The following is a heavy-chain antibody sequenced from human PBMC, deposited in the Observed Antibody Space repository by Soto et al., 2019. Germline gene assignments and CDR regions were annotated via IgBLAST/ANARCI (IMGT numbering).Heavy chain of an antibody. Sequence: GGSLRLSCAASGFTFSDYYMSWIRQAPGKGLEWVAVISYDGSNKYYAGSVKGRFTVSRDNSKNTLYLQMNSLRNDDTAVYYCTRGLLTDYFDYGGQGALVTVSS. CDR3: TRGLLTDYFDY. J-gene: IGHJ4*02. CDR2: ISYDGSNK. V-gene: IGHV3-30*03. CDR1: GFTFSDYY.